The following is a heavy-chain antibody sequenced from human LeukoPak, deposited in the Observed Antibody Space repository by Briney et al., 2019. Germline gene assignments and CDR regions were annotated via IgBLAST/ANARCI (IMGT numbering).Heavy chain of an antibody. CDR2: IYYSGST. D-gene: IGHD2-2*01. Sequence: SQTLSLTCTVSGVSINSGGFYWNWIRQHPGKGLEWIGYIYYSGSTSYNPSLKSRVTISVDTSNNQFSLKLSSVNAADTAVYYCATSGYSSSWLGVFDYWGQGTVVTVST. CDR1: GVSINSGGFY. V-gene: IGHV4-31*03. J-gene: IGHJ4*02. CDR3: ATSGYSSSWLGVFDY.